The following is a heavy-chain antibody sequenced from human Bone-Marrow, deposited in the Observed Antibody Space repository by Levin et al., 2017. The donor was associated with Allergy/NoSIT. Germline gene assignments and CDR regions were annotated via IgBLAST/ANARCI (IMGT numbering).Heavy chain of an antibody. CDR2: ITSRSGGAT. V-gene: IGHV3-23*01. CDR3: VKDVLSYPYY. J-gene: IGHJ4*02. Sequence: SCAASGFTFSSYAMTWVRQAPGKGLEWVSTITSRSGGATHYADSVKGRLTISRDNSKNTLYLQMNSLRAEDTAVYYCVKDVLSYPYYWGQGTLVTVSS. CDR1: GFTFSSYA. D-gene: IGHD3-10*01.